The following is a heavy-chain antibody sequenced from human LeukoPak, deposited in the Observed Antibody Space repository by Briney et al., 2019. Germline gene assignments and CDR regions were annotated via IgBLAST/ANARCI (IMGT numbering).Heavy chain of an antibody. V-gene: IGHV4-30-4*07. CDR1: GGSISSGGYS. Sequence: SETLSLTCAVSGGSISSGGYSWSWIRQLPGKGLEWIGYFYYSGSTYYNPSLKSRVTISVDTSKNQFSLKLSPVTAAYTAVYYCASGGYRRAFDYWGQGTLVTVPS. CDR3: ASGGYRRAFDY. J-gene: IGHJ4*02. D-gene: IGHD5-18*01. CDR2: FYYSGST.